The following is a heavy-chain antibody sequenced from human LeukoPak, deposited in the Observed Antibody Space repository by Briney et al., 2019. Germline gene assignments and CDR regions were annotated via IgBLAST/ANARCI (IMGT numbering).Heavy chain of an antibody. CDR3: ARGHYYDSSGYYCDY. D-gene: IGHD3-22*01. V-gene: IGHV4-59*06. CDR2: IYYSGST. J-gene: IGHJ4*02. CDR1: GGSISSYY. Sequence: PSETLSLTCTVSGGSISSYYWSWIRQHPGKGLEWIGYIYYSGSTYYNPSLKSRVTISVDTSKNQFSLKLSSVTAADTAVYYCARGHYYDSSGYYCDYWGQGTLVTVSS.